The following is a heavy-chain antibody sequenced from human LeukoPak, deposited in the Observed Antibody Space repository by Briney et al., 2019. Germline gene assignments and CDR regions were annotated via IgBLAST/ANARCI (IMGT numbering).Heavy chain of an antibody. CDR3: ARDRWSGIVVVVAAN. V-gene: IGHV3-48*02. J-gene: IGHJ4*02. Sequence: GGSLRLSCAASGFTFSNAWMSWVRQAPGKGLEWVSGISGSGGNTYYADSVKGRFTISRDNAKNSLYLQMNSLRDEDTAVYYCARDRWSGIVVVVAANWGQGTLVTVSS. D-gene: IGHD2-15*01. CDR2: ISGSGGNT. CDR1: GFTFSNAW.